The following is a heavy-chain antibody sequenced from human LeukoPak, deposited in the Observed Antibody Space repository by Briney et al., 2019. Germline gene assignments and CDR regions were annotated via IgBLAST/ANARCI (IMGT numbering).Heavy chain of an antibody. Sequence: GGSLRLSCAASGFTFSSYTMNWVRQAPGKGLEWVSSISSSSSYIYYADSVKGRFTISRYNAKNSLYLQMNSLRAEDTAVYYCARDGSGYSDPVDYWGQGTLVTVSS. CDR1: GFTFSSYT. D-gene: IGHD3-22*01. CDR2: ISSSSSYI. V-gene: IGHV3-21*01. J-gene: IGHJ4*02. CDR3: ARDGSGYSDPVDY.